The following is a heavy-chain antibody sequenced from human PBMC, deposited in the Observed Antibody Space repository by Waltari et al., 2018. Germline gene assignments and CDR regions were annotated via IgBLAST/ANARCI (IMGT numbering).Heavy chain of an antibody. J-gene: IGHJ4*02. CDR1: GGSISSYY. CDR2: IYYSGST. V-gene: IGHV4-59*01. Sequence: QVQLQESGQGLVKPSETLSLTCTVSGGSISSYYWSWIRQPPGKGLEWIGYIYYSGSTNYNPSLKSRVTISVDTSKNQFSLKLSSVTAADTAVYYCARDDWAGAPDYWGQGTLVTVSS. D-gene: IGHD6-19*01. CDR3: ARDDWAGAPDY.